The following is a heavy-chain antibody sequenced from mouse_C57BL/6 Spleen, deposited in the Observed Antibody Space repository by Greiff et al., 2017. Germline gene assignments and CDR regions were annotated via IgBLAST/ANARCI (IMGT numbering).Heavy chain of an antibody. CDR1: GYTFTSYW. CDR2: IHPNSGST. D-gene: IGHD1-1*01. Sequence: QVQLQQPGAELVKPGASVKLSCKASGYTFTSYWMHWVKQRPGQGLEWIGMIHPNSGSTNYNEKFKSKATLTVDKSSSTAYMQLSSLTSEDSAIYYCATPTYYGGYFDYWGQGTTLTVSS. J-gene: IGHJ2*01. V-gene: IGHV1-64*01. CDR3: ATPTYYGGYFDY.